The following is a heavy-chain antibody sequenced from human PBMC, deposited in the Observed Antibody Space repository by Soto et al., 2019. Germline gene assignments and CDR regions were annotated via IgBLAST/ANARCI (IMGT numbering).Heavy chain of an antibody. D-gene: IGHD3-3*01. J-gene: IGHJ4*02. CDR3: ARGGVSTRTFDY. CDR1: GYNFAGYW. CDR2: IYPSDSDT. V-gene: IGHV5-51*01. Sequence: PGEYLKISCKGSGYNFAGYWLAWVRQMPGKGLDLMGIIYPSDSDTRYRPSFQGQVTISADKSISSAYLQWSSLRSSDTAMYYCARGGVSTRTFDYWGQGTPVTVS.